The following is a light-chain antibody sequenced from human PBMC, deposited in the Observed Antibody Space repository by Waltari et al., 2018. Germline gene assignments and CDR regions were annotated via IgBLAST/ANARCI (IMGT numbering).Light chain of an antibody. CDR3: QQYGSSPLT. CDR1: QSISSIY. CDR2: GAS. J-gene: IGKJ1*01. Sequence: EIVLTQSPGTLSLSPGERATLSCRASQSISSIYLAWYQQKPGQAPRLLIYGASSRATGIPDRFGGGGSGTDFTLTISRLEPEDFAVYYCQQYGSSPLTFGQGTKVEIK. V-gene: IGKV3-20*01.